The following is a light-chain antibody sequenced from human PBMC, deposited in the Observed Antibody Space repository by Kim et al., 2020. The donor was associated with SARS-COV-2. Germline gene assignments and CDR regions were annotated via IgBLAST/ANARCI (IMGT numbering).Light chain of an antibody. CDR2: WAS. CDR3: QQYYITPLA. CDR1: QSLLYISNYKNY. J-gene: IGKJ4*01. Sequence: ATINCKSSQSLLYISNYKNYLAWYQVKPGQPPKLLIYWASLRESGVPERFSGSGSETDFTLTISSLQAEDVAVYYCQQYYITPLAFGGGTKVDIK. V-gene: IGKV4-1*01.